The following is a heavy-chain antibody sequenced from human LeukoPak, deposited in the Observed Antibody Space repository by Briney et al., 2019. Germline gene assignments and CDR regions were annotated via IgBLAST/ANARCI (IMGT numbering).Heavy chain of an antibody. CDR2: IYSGGST. CDR3: ARMGLESPFDY. J-gene: IGHJ4*02. CDR1: GFTVSSNY. D-gene: IGHD3-3*01. V-gene: IGHV3-53*01. Sequence: GGSLRLSCAASGFTVSSNYMSWVRQAPGKGLEWVSVIYSGGSTYYADSVKGRFTISRDNSKNSLYLQMNSLRAEDTAVYYCARMGLESPFDYWGQGTLVTVSS.